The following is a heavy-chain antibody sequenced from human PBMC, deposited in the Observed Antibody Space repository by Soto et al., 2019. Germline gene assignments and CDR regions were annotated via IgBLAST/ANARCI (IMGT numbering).Heavy chain of an antibody. D-gene: IGHD6-19*01. CDR3: ARDSLEIGVSGYFDC. CDR1: GGSMTSYY. J-gene: IGHJ4*02. CDR2: ISNNGRT. V-gene: IGHV4-59*01. Sequence: PSETLSLTCNISGGSMTSYYWSWIRQPPGKGLEWIGYISNNGRTNYNPSLKSRVTMSVDTSKKQFSLRMRSMTAADTAVYYCARDSLEIGVSGYFDCWGQGTLVTVSS.